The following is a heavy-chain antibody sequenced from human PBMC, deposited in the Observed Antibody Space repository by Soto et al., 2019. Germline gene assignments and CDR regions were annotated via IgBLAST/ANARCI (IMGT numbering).Heavy chain of an antibody. CDR3: ARAELSCSGGSCYSGWFDP. Sequence: GASVKVSCKASGYTFTSYAMHWVRQAPGQRLEWMGWINAGNGNTKYSQKFQGRVTITRDTSASTAYMELSSLRSEDTAVYYRARAELSCSGGSCYSGWFDPWGQGTLVTVSS. D-gene: IGHD2-15*01. J-gene: IGHJ5*02. CDR1: GYTFTSYA. CDR2: INAGNGNT. V-gene: IGHV1-3*01.